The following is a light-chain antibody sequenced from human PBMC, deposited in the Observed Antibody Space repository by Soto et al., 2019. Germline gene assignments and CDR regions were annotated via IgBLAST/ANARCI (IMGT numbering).Light chain of an antibody. CDR1: QSISIR. V-gene: IGKV1-5*03. CDR2: KAS. J-gene: IGKJ1*01. Sequence: DIQMTQSPSTLSASVGDRVTITCMGIQSISIRLAWYQQKEGNAAPRLIYKASRMGSGVTSRFSGGGSGRDFILTISSMQADDFATYYCQQYGSYSTWTFGQGTKVDIK. CDR3: QQYGSYSTWT.